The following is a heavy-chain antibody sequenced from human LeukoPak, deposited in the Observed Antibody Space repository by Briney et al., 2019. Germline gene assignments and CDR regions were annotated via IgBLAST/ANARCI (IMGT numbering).Heavy chain of an antibody. V-gene: IGHV4-39*01. CDR3: ARLYYDSSGYYQICYFDY. CDR2: FYYSGST. Sequence: SETLSLTCTVSGGSISSSSYFWGWIRQPPGKGLEWIGSFYYSGSTYYNPSLKSRVTISVDTSKNQFSLNLSPVTAAYTAVYYCARLYYDSSGYYQICYFDYWGQGTLVTVSS. CDR1: GGSISSSSYF. D-gene: IGHD3-22*01. J-gene: IGHJ4*02.